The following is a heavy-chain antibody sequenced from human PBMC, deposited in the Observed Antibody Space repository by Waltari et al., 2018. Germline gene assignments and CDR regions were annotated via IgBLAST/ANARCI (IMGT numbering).Heavy chain of an antibody. CDR1: GGTFSSYA. D-gene: IGHD5-18*01. V-gene: IGHV1-69*01. CDR3: ARDLDTAIPTRNYYYYYGMDV. CDR2: IIPIFGPA. Sequence: QVQLVQSGAEVKKPGSSVKVSCKASGGTFSSYAISWVRQAPGQGLEWMGGIIPIFGPANSAQRFQGRVTITADESTSTAYMELSSLRSEDTAVYYCARDLDTAIPTRNYYYYYGMDVWGQGTTVTVSS. J-gene: IGHJ6*02.